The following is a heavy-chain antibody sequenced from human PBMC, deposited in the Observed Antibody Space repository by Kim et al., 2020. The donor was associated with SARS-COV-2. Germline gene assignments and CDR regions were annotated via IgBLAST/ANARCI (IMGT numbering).Heavy chain of an antibody. CDR2: INPNSGDP. Sequence: ASVKVSCKASGYTFTEYYMHWVRQAPGQGLEWMGRINPNSGDPNYAQKFQGRVTMTRDTSISTAYLELSRLRADDTVVYYCARGWCVAMATIGEAVDIWGQGRMVTVSS. J-gene: IGHJ3*02. CDR1: GYTFTEYY. CDR3: ARGWCVAMATIGEAVDI. D-gene: IGHD5-12*01. V-gene: IGHV1-2*05.